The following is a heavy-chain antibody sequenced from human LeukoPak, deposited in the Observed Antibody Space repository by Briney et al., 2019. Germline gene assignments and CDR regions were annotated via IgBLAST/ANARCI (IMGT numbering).Heavy chain of an antibody. CDR2: ITSSSSYI. J-gene: IGHJ5*02. CDR1: GITFSSYT. D-gene: IGHD5-12*01. CDR3: ATGTATDNWFDP. V-gene: IGHV3-21*04. Sequence: GGSLRLSCAASGITFSSYTMNWVRQAPGKGLEWVSSITSSSSYIYYADSVKGRFTISRDNAKNSLYLQMNSLRVEDTAVYYCATGTATDNWFDPWGQGTLVTVSS.